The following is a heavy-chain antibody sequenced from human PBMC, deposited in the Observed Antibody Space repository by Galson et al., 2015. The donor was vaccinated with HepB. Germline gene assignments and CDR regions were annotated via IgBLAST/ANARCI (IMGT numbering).Heavy chain of an antibody. CDR2: TYYRSKWFN. J-gene: IGHJ4*02. D-gene: IGHD3-9*01. CDR3: VRYIGARSDTS. CDR1: GDSVSSTSAI. Sequence: CAISGDSVSSTSAIWNWIRQSPSRGLEWLGRTYYRSKWFNEYAVSVRSRVTINPDTSNNQFSLQLNSVTPEDTAVYYCVRYIGARSDTSWGQGTLVTVSS. V-gene: IGHV6-1*01.